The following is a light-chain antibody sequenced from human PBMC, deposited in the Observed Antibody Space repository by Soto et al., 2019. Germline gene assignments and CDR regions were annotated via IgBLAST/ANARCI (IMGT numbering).Light chain of an antibody. Sequence: MTQSPVTLSVSPGERVTLSCRASQSVSSNLAWYQQKPGQAPSLLIYGAFTRATGIPARFSGTGSGTEFTITISSLQSEDFALYYCQQYNDWPLTFGQGTKVDIK. CDR3: QQYNDWPLT. V-gene: IGKV3-15*01. J-gene: IGKJ1*01. CDR1: QSVSSN. CDR2: GAF.